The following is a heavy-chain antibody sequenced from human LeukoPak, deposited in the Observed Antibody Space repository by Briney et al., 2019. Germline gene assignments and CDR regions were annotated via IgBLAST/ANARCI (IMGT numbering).Heavy chain of an antibody. CDR1: GYTFTGYY. CDR3: AREGGYDILTGYQDY. D-gene: IGHD3-9*01. CDR2: INPNSGGT. V-gene: IGHV1-2*02. J-gene: IGHJ4*02. Sequence: ASVKVSCKASGYTFTGYYMHWVRQAPGQGLEWMGWINPNSGGTNYAQKFQGRVTMTRDTSISTAYMELTRLRSDDKAGYYCAREGGYDILTGYQDYWGQGTLVTVSS.